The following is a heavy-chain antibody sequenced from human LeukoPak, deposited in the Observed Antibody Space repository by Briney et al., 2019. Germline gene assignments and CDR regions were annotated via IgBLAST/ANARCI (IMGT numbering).Heavy chain of an antibody. Sequence: GGSLRLSCAAPGFTFSRYYMHWVRQAPGKGLVWVSRINSDGRSTTYADSVKGRFTISRDNAKNTLYLQMNSLKVEDTAVYYCTRVFVGDEYSSSGYWGQGTLVTVSS. J-gene: IGHJ4*02. V-gene: IGHV3-74*01. CDR1: GFTFSRYY. CDR3: TRVFVGDEYSSSGY. D-gene: IGHD6-13*01. CDR2: INSDGRST.